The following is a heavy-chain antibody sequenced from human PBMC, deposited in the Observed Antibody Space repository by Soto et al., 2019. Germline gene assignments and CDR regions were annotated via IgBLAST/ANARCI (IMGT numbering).Heavy chain of an antibody. Sequence: RASVKVSCKASGYTFTSYGISWVRQAPGQGLDWMGWIIPIFGTANYAQKFQGRVTITADESTSTAYMELSSLRSEDTAVYYCARVYYYDSSGYWEGNWFDPWGQGTLVTVSS. J-gene: IGHJ5*02. D-gene: IGHD3-22*01. CDR3: ARVYYYDSSGYWEGNWFDP. CDR1: GYTFTSYG. V-gene: IGHV1-69*13. CDR2: IIPIFGTA.